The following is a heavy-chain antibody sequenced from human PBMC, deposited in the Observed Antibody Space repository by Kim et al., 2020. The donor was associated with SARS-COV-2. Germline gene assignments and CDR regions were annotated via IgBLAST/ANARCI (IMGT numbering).Heavy chain of an antibody. CDR2: IYNSGST. V-gene: IGHV4-31*03. Sequence: SETLSLTCTVSGGSISSGGYYWSWIRQHPGKGLEWIGYIYNSGSTYYNPSLKSRLTISVDTSKNPFSLKLSSVTAADTAVYHCARGYCSGGTCYSEDWYSWFDTWGQGTLVTVSS. CDR3: ARGYCSGGTCYSEDWYSWFDT. D-gene: IGHD2-15*01. J-gene: IGHJ5*02. CDR1: GGSISSGGYY.